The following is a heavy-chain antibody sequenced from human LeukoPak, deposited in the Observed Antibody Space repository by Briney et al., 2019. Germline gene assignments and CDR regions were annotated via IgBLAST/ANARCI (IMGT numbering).Heavy chain of an antibody. CDR2: ISSTSTTI. J-gene: IGHJ3*02. Sequence: GGSLRLSCAASGFTFSSYGMSWVRQAPGKGLDWISYISSTSTTIYYADSVKGRFTISRDNAKNSLYLQLNSLRAEDTAVYYCASLYCSGGSCYPSDAFDIWGQGTMVTVSS. CDR3: ASLYCSGGSCYPSDAFDI. V-gene: IGHV3-48*01. D-gene: IGHD2-15*01. CDR1: GFTFSSYG.